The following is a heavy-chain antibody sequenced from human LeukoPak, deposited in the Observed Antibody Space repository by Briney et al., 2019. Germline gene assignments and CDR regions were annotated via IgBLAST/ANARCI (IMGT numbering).Heavy chain of an antibody. Sequence: PSETLSLTCTVSGGSIKSYYWSWFRQPPGKGLEWIGYINHSGNTNYNPSLRSRVTISVDTSKNNFSLKLSSVIAAYAALYYCARGLPGFSGGDDVFDIWGQGTMVTVSS. J-gene: IGHJ3*02. CDR3: ARGLPGFSGGDDVFDI. D-gene: IGHD2-15*01. V-gene: IGHV4-59*01. CDR1: GGSIKSYY. CDR2: INHSGNT.